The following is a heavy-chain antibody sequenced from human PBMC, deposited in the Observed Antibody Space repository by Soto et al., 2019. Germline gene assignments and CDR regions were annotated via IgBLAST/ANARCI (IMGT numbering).Heavy chain of an antibody. CDR1: GFIFSNNG. CDR3: ARDSQILYLSGHYAGGMGLSGMDV. J-gene: IGHJ6*02. D-gene: IGHD2-2*01. CDR2: MSYDGSDT. Sequence: GGSLRLSCVGSGFIFSNNGMHWVRQTPGKGLEWVAFMSYDGSDTFYADPVKGRFTIFRDNSRNTLYLQMSSLRAEDTAVYYCARDSQILYLSGHYAGGMGLSGMDVWGQGTTVTVSS. V-gene: IGHV3-33*08.